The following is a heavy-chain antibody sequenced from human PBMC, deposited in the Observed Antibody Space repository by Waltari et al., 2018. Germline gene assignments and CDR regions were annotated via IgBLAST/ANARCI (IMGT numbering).Heavy chain of an antibody. Sequence: EVQLVESGGGLIQPGGSLRLSCAVSGLPVSNNYLGWGRQAPGQGLEWVSVIYSGGSTYYADSVKGRFTISRDSSENTVYLQMSSLRAEDTALYYCARLDFWTGSYYWGQGTLVTVSS. V-gene: IGHV3-53*01. J-gene: IGHJ4*02. CDR3: ARLDFWTGSYY. CDR2: IYSGGST. CDR1: GLPVSNNY. D-gene: IGHD3-3*01.